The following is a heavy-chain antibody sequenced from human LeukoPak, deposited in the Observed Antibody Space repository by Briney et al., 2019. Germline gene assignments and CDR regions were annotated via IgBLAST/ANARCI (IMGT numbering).Heavy chain of an antibody. D-gene: IGHD1-14*01. Sequence: PSETLSLTCAVYGGSFRGYYWSWIRQPPGKGLEWIGYIYYSGNTQYNPSLKSRVTMSVDTSKNRFSLRLSSVTAADTAVYYCARYHLPDLRTTGGFHIWGQGTMVTVTS. CDR1: GGSFRGYY. CDR2: IYYSGNT. V-gene: IGHV4-59*01. J-gene: IGHJ3*02. CDR3: ARYHLPDLRTTGGFHI.